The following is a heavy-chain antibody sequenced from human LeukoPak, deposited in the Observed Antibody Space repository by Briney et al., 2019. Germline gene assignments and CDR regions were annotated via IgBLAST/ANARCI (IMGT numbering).Heavy chain of an antibody. J-gene: IGHJ4*02. CDR2: ISGSGGST. CDR3: AKLMRGVTVDY. D-gene: IGHD2-21*02. V-gene: IGHV3-23*01. Sequence: GGTLRLSCAASGFTFSSYAMSWIRQAPGKGLEWVSAISGSGGSTYYADSVKGRFTISRDNSKNTLYLQMNSQRAEDTAVYYCAKLMRGVTVDYWGQGTLVTVSS. CDR1: GFTFSSYA.